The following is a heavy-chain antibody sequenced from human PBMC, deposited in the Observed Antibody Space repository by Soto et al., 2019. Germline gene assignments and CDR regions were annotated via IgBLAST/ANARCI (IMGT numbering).Heavy chain of an antibody. CDR2: IYYSGST. CDR3: ARDHDTAMVHFFDY. J-gene: IGHJ4*02. V-gene: IGHV4-31*03. D-gene: IGHD5-18*01. Sequence: PSETLSLTCTVSGGSISSGGYYWSWIRQHPGKGLEWIGYIYYSGSTYYNPSLKSRVTISVDTSKNQFSLKLSSVTAADTAVYYCARDHDTAMVHFFDYWGQGTLVTVS. CDR1: GGSISSGGYY.